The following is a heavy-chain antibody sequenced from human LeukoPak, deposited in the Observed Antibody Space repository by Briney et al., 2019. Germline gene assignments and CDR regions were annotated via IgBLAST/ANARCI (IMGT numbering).Heavy chain of an antibody. Sequence: ASVKVSCKASGYTFTGYYMHWVRQAPGQGLEWMGWINPNSGGTNYAQKFQGRVTMTRDTSISTAYMELSRLRSDDTAVYYCAREGYSGNSIDPFDPWGQGTLVTVSS. CDR1: GYTFTGYY. CDR3: AREGYSGNSIDPFDP. D-gene: IGHD1-26*01. V-gene: IGHV1-2*02. J-gene: IGHJ5*02. CDR2: INPNSGGT.